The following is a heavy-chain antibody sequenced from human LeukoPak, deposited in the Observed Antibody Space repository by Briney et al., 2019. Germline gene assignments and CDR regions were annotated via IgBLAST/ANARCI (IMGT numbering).Heavy chain of an antibody. D-gene: IGHD3-10*01. Sequence: GESLKISCKGSGYSFTSYWISWVRQMPGKGLEWMGRIDPSDSYTNYSPSFQGHVTISADKSISTAYLRWSSLKASDTAMYYCARLPIVSSGSYYWDPRYYYGMDVWGKGTTVTVSS. CDR2: IDPSDSYT. V-gene: IGHV5-10-1*01. CDR1: GYSFTSYW. J-gene: IGHJ6*04. CDR3: ARLPIVSSGSYYWDPRYYYGMDV.